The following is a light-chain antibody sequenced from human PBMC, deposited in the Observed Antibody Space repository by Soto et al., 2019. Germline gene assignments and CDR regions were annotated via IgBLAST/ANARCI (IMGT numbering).Light chain of an antibody. V-gene: IGKV3-20*01. CDR1: QSLSTY. J-gene: IGKJ1*01. Sequence: EIVLTQSPGTLSLSPGERATLSCRASQSLSTYLAWYQQKPGQAPRLLIYGASSRAAGIPDRFSGSESGTDFTLTINRLEPEDFAVYYCQQYVSSPWTFGQGTKVE. CDR2: GAS. CDR3: QQYVSSPWT.